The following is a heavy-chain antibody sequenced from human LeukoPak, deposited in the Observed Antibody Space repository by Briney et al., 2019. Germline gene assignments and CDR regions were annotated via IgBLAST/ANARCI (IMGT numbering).Heavy chain of an antibody. J-gene: IGHJ4*02. CDR3: ARVIWYCYDTSAYFFDY. Sequence: SETLSLTCAVYGGSFSGYYWSWIRQPPGKGLEWIGEINHSGSTYYNPSLKSRVTISVDTSKNQFSLKLSSVTAADTAVYYCARVIWYCYDTSAYFFDYWGQGTLVTVSS. V-gene: IGHV4-34*01. CDR1: GGSFSGYY. D-gene: IGHD3-22*01. CDR2: INHSGST.